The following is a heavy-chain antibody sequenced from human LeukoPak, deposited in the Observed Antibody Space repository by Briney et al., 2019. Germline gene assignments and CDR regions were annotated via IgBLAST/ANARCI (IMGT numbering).Heavy chain of an antibody. CDR1: GFTFSSYA. CDR2: ISGSGGST. V-gene: IGHV3-23*01. Sequence: GGSLRLSCAASGFTFSSYAMSWVRQAPGKGLEWVSAISGSGGSTCYADSVKGRFTISRDNSKNTLYLQMNSLRAEDTAVYYCAKVNDYYYGMDVWGQGTTVTVSS. J-gene: IGHJ6*02. CDR3: AKVNDYYYGMDV.